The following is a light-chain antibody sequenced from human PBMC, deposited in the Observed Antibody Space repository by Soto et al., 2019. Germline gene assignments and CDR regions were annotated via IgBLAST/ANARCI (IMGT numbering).Light chain of an antibody. CDR2: DAS. J-gene: IGKJ4*01. CDR3: QQFDDLPLT. Sequence: VLTQSLVTLSVSTGERATLPCRASQSISSNLAWFQQKPGQAPRLLIYDASTMATGFPARFSGSGSGTDFTLTINSLQPEDVATYYCQQFDDLPLTFGGGTKVDI. CDR1: QSISSN. V-gene: IGKV3-15*01.